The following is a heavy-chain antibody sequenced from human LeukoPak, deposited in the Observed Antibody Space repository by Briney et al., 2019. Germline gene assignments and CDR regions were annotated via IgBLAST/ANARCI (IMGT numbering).Heavy chain of an antibody. CDR2: ISGSGGST. CDR1: GFTFSSYA. J-gene: IGHJ4*02. Sequence: GGSLRLSCAASGFTFSSYAMSWVRQAPGKGLEWVSAISGSGGSTYYADSVKGRFTISRDNSKNTLYLQMNSLRAEDTAVYYCAREEVVVPAAIRRGPFDYWGQGTLVTVSS. CDR3: AREEVVVPAAIRRGPFDY. V-gene: IGHV3-23*01. D-gene: IGHD2-2*02.